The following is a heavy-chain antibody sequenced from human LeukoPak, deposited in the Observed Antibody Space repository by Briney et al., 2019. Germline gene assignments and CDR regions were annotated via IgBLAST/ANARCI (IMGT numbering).Heavy chain of an antibody. V-gene: IGHV1-8*03. CDR1: GYTFTSYD. Sequence: PLASVKVSCKASGYTFTSYDINWVRQATGQGLEWMGWMNPNSGNTGYAQKFQGRVTITRNTSISTAYMELSSLRSEDTAVYYCARSGAQWLVDFDYWGQGTLVTVSS. D-gene: IGHD6-19*01. CDR2: MNPNSGNT. J-gene: IGHJ4*02. CDR3: ARSGAQWLVDFDY.